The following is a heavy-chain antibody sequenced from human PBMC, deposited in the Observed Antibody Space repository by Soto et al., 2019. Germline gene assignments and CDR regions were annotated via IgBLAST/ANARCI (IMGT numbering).Heavy chain of an antibody. D-gene: IGHD6-19*01. J-gene: IGHJ4*02. V-gene: IGHV3-23*01. CDR3: ARVGAYSSGF. CDR2: ISGSGGST. Sequence: GGSLRLSCAASGFTFSSYAMSWVRQAPGKGLEWASAISGSGGSTYYADSVKGRFTISRDNSKNTLYLQMNSLRAEDTAVYYCARVGAYSSGFWGQGTLVTVSS. CDR1: GFTFSSYA.